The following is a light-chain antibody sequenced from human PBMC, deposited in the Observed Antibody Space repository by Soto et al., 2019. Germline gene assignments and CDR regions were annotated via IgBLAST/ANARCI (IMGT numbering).Light chain of an antibody. CDR3: QQYGRSIT. CDR2: GAS. Sequence: IVMTQAAATLSVSPLERPTLYCRASQSVSSNLAWYQQKPGRAPRLLIYGASTRATGIPDRFSGSGSGTDFTLTISRLEPEDFAVFYCQQYGRSITFGQGTRLEIK. J-gene: IGKJ5*01. V-gene: IGKV3-20*01. CDR1: QSVSSN.